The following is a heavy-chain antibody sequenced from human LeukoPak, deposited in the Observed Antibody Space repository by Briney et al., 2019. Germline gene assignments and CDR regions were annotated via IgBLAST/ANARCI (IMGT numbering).Heavy chain of an antibody. CDR2: IKQDGSEK. CDR1: GFTFSSYW. Sequence: GGSLRLSCAASGFTFSSYWMSWVRQAPGKGLEWVANIKQDGSEKYYVDSVKGRFTISRDNAKNSLYLQMNSLRAEDTAVYYCARGQDYDFWSGYPRSYWYFDLWGRGTLVTVSS. D-gene: IGHD3-3*01. CDR3: ARGQDYDFWSGYPRSYWYFDL. V-gene: IGHV3-7*01. J-gene: IGHJ2*01.